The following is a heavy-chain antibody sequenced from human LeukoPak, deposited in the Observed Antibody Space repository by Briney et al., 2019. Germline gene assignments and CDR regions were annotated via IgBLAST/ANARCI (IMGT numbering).Heavy chain of an antibody. D-gene: IGHD6-13*01. Sequence: ASVKVSCEASGYTFSDYYIHWVRQAPGQGLECMGWINPNSGGTNYAQKFQGRVTMTRDTSISTAYMELSRLRSDDTAVYYCARDVGYDYGDYWGQGTLVTVSS. CDR2: INPNSGGT. V-gene: IGHV1-2*02. J-gene: IGHJ4*02. CDR1: GYTFSDYY. CDR3: ARDVGYDYGDY.